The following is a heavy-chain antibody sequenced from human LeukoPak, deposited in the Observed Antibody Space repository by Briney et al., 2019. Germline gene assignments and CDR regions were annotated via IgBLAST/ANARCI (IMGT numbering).Heavy chain of an antibody. J-gene: IGHJ6*03. D-gene: IGHD1-26*01. Sequence: GRSLRLSCAASGFTFSSYSMNWVRQAPGKGLDWVSSISSSSSYIYYADSVKGRFTISRDNAKNSLYLQMNSLRAEATAVYYCARDLGGSYSYYYYMDVWGKGTTVTVSS. CDR1: GFTFSSYS. V-gene: IGHV3-21*01. CDR3: ARDLGGSYSYYYYMDV. CDR2: ISSSSSYI.